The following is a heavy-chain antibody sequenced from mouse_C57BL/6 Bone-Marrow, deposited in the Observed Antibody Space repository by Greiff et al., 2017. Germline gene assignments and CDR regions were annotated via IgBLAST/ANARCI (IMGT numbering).Heavy chain of an antibody. Sequence: QVQLQQPGAELVKPGASVKLSCKASGYTFTSYWMHWVKQRPGQGLEWIGMIHPNSGSTNYNEKFKSKDTLTVDKSSSTAYMQLSSLTSEDSAVYYCARVPTTAKGYFDYWGQGTTL. J-gene: IGHJ2*01. CDR1: GYTFTSYW. CDR2: IHPNSGST. D-gene: IGHD1-2*01. V-gene: IGHV1-64*01. CDR3: ARVPTTAKGYFDY.